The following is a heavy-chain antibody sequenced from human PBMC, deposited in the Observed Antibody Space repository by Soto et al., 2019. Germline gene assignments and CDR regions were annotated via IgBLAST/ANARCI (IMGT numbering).Heavy chain of an antibody. J-gene: IGHJ5*02. CDR3: ARGSRKLPDSWFAP. D-gene: IGHD2-15*01. V-gene: IGHV1-3*01. Sequence: ASVKVSCKASGYTFTSYAMHWVRQAPGQRLEWMGWINAGDGNTKYSQKFQGRVTITRDTSTSTAYMELRSLRSDDTAVYFCARGSRKLPDSWFAPWGQGTLVTVSS. CDR1: GYTFTSYA. CDR2: INAGDGNT.